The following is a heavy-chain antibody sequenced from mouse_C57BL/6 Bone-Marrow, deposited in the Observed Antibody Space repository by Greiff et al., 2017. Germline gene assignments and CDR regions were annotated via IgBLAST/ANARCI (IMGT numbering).Heavy chain of an antibody. Sequence: VQLQESGPGLVQPSQSLSITCTVSGFSLTSYGVHWVRQSPGKGLEWLGVIWRGGSTDYNAAFMSRLSITKDNSKSQVFFKMNSLQADDTAIYYCAKNDDGYPYAMDYWGQGTSVTVSS. J-gene: IGHJ4*01. CDR3: AKNDDGYPYAMDY. D-gene: IGHD2-3*01. CDR2: IWRGGST. V-gene: IGHV2-5*01. CDR1: GFSLTSYG.